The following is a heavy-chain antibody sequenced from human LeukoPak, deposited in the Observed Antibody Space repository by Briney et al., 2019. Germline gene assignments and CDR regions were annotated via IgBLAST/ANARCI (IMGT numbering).Heavy chain of an antibody. CDR1: GVTFGDYG. CDR2: ITRNGDTT. Sequence: PGGSLRLSCAASGVTFGDYGMSWVRQGRGKGLEWVSGITRNGDTTSYADSVNGRFTISRDNAKNCLYLQMNSLRAEDTAFYYCARGYNHGPIDMWGQGTLVTVSS. D-gene: IGHD2-2*02. J-gene: IGHJ3*02. V-gene: IGHV3-20*04. CDR3: ARGYNHGPIDM.